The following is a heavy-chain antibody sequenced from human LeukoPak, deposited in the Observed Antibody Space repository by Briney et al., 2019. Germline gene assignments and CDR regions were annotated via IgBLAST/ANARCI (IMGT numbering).Heavy chain of an antibody. V-gene: IGHV5-51*01. CDR3: ARPDSYGYSGFAI. D-gene: IGHD5-18*01. J-gene: IGHJ3*02. CDR1: GYKFTSYW. CDR2: IYPGDSDT. Sequence: GESLKISCKGSGYKFTSYWIGWVRQMPGKGLEWMGIIYPGDSDTRYSPSFQGQVIISADKSISTAYVQWSSLKASDTAMYYCARPDSYGYSGFAIWGQGTMVTVSS.